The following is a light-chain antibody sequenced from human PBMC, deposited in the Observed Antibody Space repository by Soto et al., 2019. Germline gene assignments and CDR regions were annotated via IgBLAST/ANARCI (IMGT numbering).Light chain of an antibody. CDR3: CSYATSSTYV. J-gene: IGLJ1*01. V-gene: IGLV2-23*01. CDR1: SSDVGSYNL. CDR2: EDT. Sequence: QSVLTQPASVSGSPGQSIAISCTRTSSDVGSYNLVSWYQQHPGKAPKLMIYEDTKRPSGVSDRFAGSKSGNPASLTISGLQAEDEADYYCCSYATSSTYVFGTGTKVTVL.